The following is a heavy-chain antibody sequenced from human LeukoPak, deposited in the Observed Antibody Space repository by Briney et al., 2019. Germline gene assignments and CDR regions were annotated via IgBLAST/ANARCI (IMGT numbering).Heavy chain of an antibody. J-gene: IGHJ5*02. CDR3: VRREGYSSSPLGS. D-gene: IGHD2-15*01. CDR2: IHSSGSI. Sequence: PSETLSLTCTVSGGSIYSYYWTWIRQPPGKGLEWIGYIHSSGSIHYNPSVRSRVTMSLDTSKNQFSFNLTSETAADTAVYYCVRREGYSSSPLGSWGQGTLVTVSS. CDR1: GGSIYSYY. V-gene: IGHV4-59*08.